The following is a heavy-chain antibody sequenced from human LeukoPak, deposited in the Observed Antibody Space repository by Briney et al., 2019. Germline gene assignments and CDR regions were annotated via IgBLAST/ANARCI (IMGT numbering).Heavy chain of an antibody. CDR2: IHFSGTT. J-gene: IGHJ4*02. Sequence: SETLSLTCTVSGGSINGFYWSWIRHPPGKGLEWMGYIHFSGTTRYDPSLKSRVTISVDTSKNQFSLKLSSVTAADTAVYYCARGGHGYNYFDSWGQGTLVTVSS. CDR1: GGSINGFY. V-gene: IGHV4-59*01. CDR3: ARGGHGYNYFDS. D-gene: IGHD5-24*01.